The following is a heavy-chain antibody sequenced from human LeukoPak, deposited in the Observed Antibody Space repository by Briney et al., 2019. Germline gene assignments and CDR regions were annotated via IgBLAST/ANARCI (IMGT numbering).Heavy chain of an antibody. Sequence: GRSLRLSCAASGFTFSSYAMHWVRQAPGKGLEWVAVISYDGSNKYYADSVKGRFTISRDNSKNTLYLQMNSLRAEDTAVYYCARDRTVTTSRVGYGMDVWGQGTTVTVSS. CDR3: ARDRTVTTSRVGYGMDV. CDR2: ISYDGSNK. J-gene: IGHJ6*02. CDR1: GFTFSSYA. D-gene: IGHD4-11*01. V-gene: IGHV3-30-3*01.